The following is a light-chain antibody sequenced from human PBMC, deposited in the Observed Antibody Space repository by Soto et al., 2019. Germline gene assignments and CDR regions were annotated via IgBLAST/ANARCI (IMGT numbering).Light chain of an antibody. CDR2: DAT. V-gene: IGKV3-11*01. Sequence: EIVLTQSPATLSFSPGERATLSCRASRTVGNFLAWYQQKPGQAPSPLIYDATHRATGIPARFSGSGSGTEFTLTISSLQPEDLATYYCQHYSAFSVTFGQGTKVDIK. CDR3: QHYSAFSVT. CDR1: RTVGNF. J-gene: IGKJ1*01.